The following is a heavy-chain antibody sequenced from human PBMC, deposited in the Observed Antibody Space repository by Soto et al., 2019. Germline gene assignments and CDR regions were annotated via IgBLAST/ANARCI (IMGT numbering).Heavy chain of an antibody. D-gene: IGHD5-18*01. CDR1: GFTFSSYA. CDR2: ISYDGSNK. V-gene: IGHV3-30-3*01. J-gene: IGHJ6*02. Sequence: GGSLRLSCAASGFTFSSYAMHWVRQAPGKGLEWVAVISYDGSNKYYADSVKGRFTISRDNSKNTLYLQMNSLRAEDTAVYYCARDTRPIWLLLSYYCGMDVWGQGTTVTVSS. CDR3: ARDTRPIWLLLSYYCGMDV.